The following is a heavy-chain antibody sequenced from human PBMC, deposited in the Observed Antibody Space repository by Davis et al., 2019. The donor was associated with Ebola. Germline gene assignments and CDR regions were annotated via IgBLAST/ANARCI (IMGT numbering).Heavy chain of an antibody. J-gene: IGHJ6*03. V-gene: IGHV3-23*01. CDR3: AKMQGYMDV. CDR1: GFTFSNYG. CDR2: IAGGGTA. Sequence: PGGSLRLSCAASGFTFSNYGMTWVRQAPGKGLEWVSAIAGGGTAYYADSVKGRFTIPRDNSKNSLYLQMNSLRAEDTATYYCAKMQGYMDVWGKGTTVTVSS.